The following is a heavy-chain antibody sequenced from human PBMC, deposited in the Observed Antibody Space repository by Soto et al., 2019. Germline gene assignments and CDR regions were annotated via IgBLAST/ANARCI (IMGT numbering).Heavy chain of an antibody. CDR3: ARRGTRDRNTSGSYPKYYYCGMDV. CDR1: GGTFSSYA. V-gene: IGHV1-69*01. CDR2: IIPIFGTA. D-gene: IGHD1-26*01. Sequence: QVQLVQSGAEVKKPGSSVKVSCKASGGTFSSYAISWVRQAPGQGLEWMGGIIPIFGTANDAQKFQGRVTITADESTSTAYMELSSLRSEGTAVYYCARRGTRDRNTSGSYPKYYYCGMDVWGQGTTVTVSS. J-gene: IGHJ6*02.